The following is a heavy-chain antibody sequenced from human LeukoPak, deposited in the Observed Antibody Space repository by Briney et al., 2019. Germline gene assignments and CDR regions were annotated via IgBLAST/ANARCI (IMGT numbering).Heavy chain of an antibody. J-gene: IGHJ6*02. V-gene: IGHV3-30-3*01. CDR3: ARRGYGMDV. Sequence: GGSLRLSCAASGFTFSSYAMHWVRQAPGKGLERVAVISYDGSNKYYADSVKGRFTISRDNSKNTLYLQMNSLRAEDTAVYYCARRGYGMDVWGQGTTVTVSS. CDR2: ISYDGSNK. D-gene: IGHD3-10*01. CDR1: GFTFSSYA.